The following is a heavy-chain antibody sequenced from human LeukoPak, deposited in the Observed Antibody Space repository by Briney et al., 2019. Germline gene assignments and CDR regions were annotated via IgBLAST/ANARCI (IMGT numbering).Heavy chain of an antibody. CDR1: GGSFSGYY. D-gene: IGHD3-10*01. Sequence: PSETLSLTCAVYGGSFSGYYWSWIRQPPGKGLEWIGETNHSGSTNYNPSLKSRVTISVDTSKNQFSLKLSSVTAADTAVYYCARAPREYYYGSGRSIATHYMDVWGKGTTVTVSS. V-gene: IGHV4-34*01. CDR3: ARAPREYYYGSGRSIATHYMDV. J-gene: IGHJ6*03. CDR2: TNHSGST.